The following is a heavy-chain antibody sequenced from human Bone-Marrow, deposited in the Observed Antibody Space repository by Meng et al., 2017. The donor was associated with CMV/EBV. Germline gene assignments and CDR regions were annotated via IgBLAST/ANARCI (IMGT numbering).Heavy chain of an antibody. V-gene: IGHV3-23*01. CDR1: GFTFTSYA. J-gene: IGHJ4*02. D-gene: IGHD5-12*01. Sequence: GESLKISCAASGFTFTSYAMSWVCQAPGKGLEWVSAISGSGDSTYYADSVKGRFTISRDNSKNTLIVQMNSLRAEDTALYYCARWSRGYSGYGAIIDWGQGTLVTVSS. CDR2: ISGSGDST. CDR3: ARWSRGYSGYGAIID.